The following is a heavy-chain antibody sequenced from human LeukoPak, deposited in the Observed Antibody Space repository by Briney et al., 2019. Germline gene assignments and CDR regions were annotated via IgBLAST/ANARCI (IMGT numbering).Heavy chain of an antibody. Sequence: GGSLRLSCAASGFTFSSYEMNWVRQAPGKGLELVSYISSSGSTIYYADSVKGRFTISRDNAKNSLYLQMNSLRAEDTAVYYCAVATIKDYFDYWGQGTLVTVSS. D-gene: IGHD5-24*01. V-gene: IGHV3-48*03. CDR1: GFTFSSYE. CDR3: AVATIKDYFDY. CDR2: ISSSGSTI. J-gene: IGHJ4*02.